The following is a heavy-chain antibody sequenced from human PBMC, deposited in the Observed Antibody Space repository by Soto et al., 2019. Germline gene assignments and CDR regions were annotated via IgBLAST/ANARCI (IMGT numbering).Heavy chain of an antibody. CDR2: ISSSSSYI. Sequence: PGGSLRLSCAASGFTFSSYSMNWVRQAPGKGLEWVSSISSSSSYIYYADSVKGRFTISRDNAKNSLYLQMNSLRAEDTAVYYCARIQLGHDAFDIWGQGTTVTVSS. CDR3: ARIQLGHDAFDI. D-gene: IGHD6-6*01. V-gene: IGHV3-21*01. CDR1: GFTFSSYS. J-gene: IGHJ3*02.